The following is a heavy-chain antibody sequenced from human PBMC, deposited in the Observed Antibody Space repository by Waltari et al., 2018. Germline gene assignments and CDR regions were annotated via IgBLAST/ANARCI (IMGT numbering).Heavy chain of an antibody. V-gene: IGHV3-48*01. D-gene: IGHD5-18*01. CDR1: GFAFSSYS. CDR3: ATGYNYGPYYIDY. Sequence: EVQLVESGGGLIHPGGSLGLSCEASGFAFSSYSMNWVRQAPGKGLEWLAYISTIGGTFYADSVKGRVTISRDNAKNSVFLQMNSLRVEDTAVYYCATGYNYGPYYIDYWGQGTLVTVSS. CDR2: ISTIGGT. J-gene: IGHJ4*02.